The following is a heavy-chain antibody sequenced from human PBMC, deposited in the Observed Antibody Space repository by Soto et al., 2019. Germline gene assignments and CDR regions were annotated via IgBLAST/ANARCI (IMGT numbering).Heavy chain of an antibody. D-gene: IGHD2-2*01. V-gene: IGHV3-15*07. J-gene: IGHJ4*02. CDR2: VKAKSAGETI. CDR1: GIIFSNAW. Sequence: EVQLLESGGGLVEPGGSLRVSCAVSGIIFSNAWMNWVRQAPGEGLEWVGRVKAKSAGETIDYAAPVKGRFTISRDDSENTLYLEMNSLKIEDTAVYSCTADLVGLSRIIDYWGQGTLVTVSS. CDR3: TADLVGLSRIIDY.